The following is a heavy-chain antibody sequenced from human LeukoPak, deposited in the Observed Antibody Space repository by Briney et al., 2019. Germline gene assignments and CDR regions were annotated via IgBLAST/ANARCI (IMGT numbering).Heavy chain of an antibody. J-gene: IGHJ4*02. CDR2: ISSSSSYI. D-gene: IGHD4-17*01. CDR3: ARGMGMTTVTNFDY. CDR1: GFTFSSYS. Sequence: GGSLRLSCAASGFTFSSYSMTWVRQAPGKGLEWVSSISSSSSYIYYADSVKGRFTISRDNAKNSLYLQMNSLRAEDTAVYYCARGMGMTTVTNFDYWGQGTLVTVSS. V-gene: IGHV3-21*01.